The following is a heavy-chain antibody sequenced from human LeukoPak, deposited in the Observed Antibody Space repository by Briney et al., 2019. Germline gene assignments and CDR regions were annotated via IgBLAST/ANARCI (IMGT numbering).Heavy chain of an antibody. Sequence: PSQTLSLTCTVSGASISSNSYYWAWLRQPPGKGPQGIVEINDSEITNSTPSLNSPVTISVDTSKNQFSLKLSSVTAADRGVYYCARQIWLSSYYLDYWGEGTLVTVSS. CDR2: INDSEIT. CDR1: GASISSNSYY. V-gene: IGHV4-39*01. J-gene: IGHJ4*02. CDR3: ARQIWLSSYYLDY. D-gene: IGHD3-9*01.